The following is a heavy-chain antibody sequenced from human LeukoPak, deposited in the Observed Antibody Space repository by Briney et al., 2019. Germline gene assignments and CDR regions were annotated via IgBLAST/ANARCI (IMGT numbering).Heavy chain of an antibody. Sequence: PGGSLRLSCAASGFTFSSYAMHWVRQAPGKGLEWVAVISYDGSNKYYADSVKGRFTISRDNSKNSLYLQMNSLRAEDTAVYYCAREPLALKLGREYYFDYWGQGTLVTVSS. CDR1: GFTFSSYA. CDR2: ISYDGSNK. V-gene: IGHV3-30-3*01. D-gene: IGHD7-27*01. J-gene: IGHJ4*02. CDR3: AREPLALKLGREYYFDY.